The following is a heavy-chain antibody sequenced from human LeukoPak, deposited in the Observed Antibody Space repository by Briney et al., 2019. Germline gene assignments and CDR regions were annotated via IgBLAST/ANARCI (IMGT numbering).Heavy chain of an antibody. V-gene: IGHV4-59*08. CDR1: GGSISSYY. D-gene: IGHD5-24*01. CDR2: IYYSGST. CDR3: ARLWPTRAPIWLQLGGTDY. J-gene: IGHJ4*02. Sequence: SETLSLTCTVSGGSISSYYWSWIRQPPGKGLEWIGYIYYSGSTNYNPSLKSRVIISVDTSKNQFSLTLSSVTAADTAVYYCARLWPTRAPIWLQLGGTDYWGQGTLVTVSS.